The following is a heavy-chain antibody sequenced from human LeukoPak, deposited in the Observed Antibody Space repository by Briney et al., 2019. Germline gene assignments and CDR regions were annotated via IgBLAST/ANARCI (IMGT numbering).Heavy chain of an antibody. V-gene: IGHV3-23*01. CDR2: ISGSGGST. J-gene: IGHJ4*02. Sequence: GGSLRLSCAASGFTFSSYAISWVRQAPGKGLEWVSAISGSGGSTYYADSVKGRFTISRDNSKNTLYLQMNSLRTEDTAVYYCVRDGSSWGNFDYWGQGTLVSVSS. D-gene: IGHD7-27*01. CDR1: GFTFSSYA. CDR3: VRDGSSWGNFDY.